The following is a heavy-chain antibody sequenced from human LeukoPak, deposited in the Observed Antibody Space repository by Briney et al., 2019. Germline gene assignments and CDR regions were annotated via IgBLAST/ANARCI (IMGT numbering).Heavy chain of an antibody. CDR3: ARDRGEGGVVVVAAKGSHGMDV. V-gene: IGHV3-30-3*01. CDR1: GFTFSSYA. CDR2: ISYDGSNK. J-gene: IGHJ6*02. D-gene: IGHD2-15*01. Sequence: QAGGSLRLSCAASGFTFSSYAMHWVRQAPGKGLEWVAVISYDGSNKYYADSVKGRFTISRDNSKNTLYLQMNSLRAEDTAVYYCARDRGEGGVVVVAAKGSHGMDVWGQGTTVTVSS.